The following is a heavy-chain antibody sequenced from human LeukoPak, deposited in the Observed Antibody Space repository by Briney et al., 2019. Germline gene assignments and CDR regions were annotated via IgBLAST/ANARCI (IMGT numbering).Heavy chain of an antibody. CDR1: GFTFSTYA. Sequence: PGGSLRLSCTASGFTFSTYAMTWVRQARGKGLEWVATISNTPVFYADSVKGRFTISRDDSKNTLFLQMNSLRAEDTAIYYCAKDSFSFNGIYDPLDIWGQGTMVTVSS. CDR3: AKDSFSFNGIYDPLDI. V-gene: IGHV3-23*01. CDR2: ISNTPV. D-gene: IGHD2-8*01. J-gene: IGHJ3*02.